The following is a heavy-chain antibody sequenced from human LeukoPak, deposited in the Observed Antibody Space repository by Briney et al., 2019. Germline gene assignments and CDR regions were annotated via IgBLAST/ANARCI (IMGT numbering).Heavy chain of an antibody. J-gene: IGHJ4*02. V-gene: IGHV3-74*01. CDR2: IMGDGSST. D-gene: IGHD6-19*01. CDR3: ARDRVAVAGKAYFDY. Sequence: GGSLRLSCAASGFDFSGYWMHWVRQDAGKGLVWVSRIMGDGSSTTYADSVKGRFTISRDNAKNTVYLQMNSLRAEDTAFYYCARDRVAVAGKAYFDYWGQGTLVTVSS. CDR1: GFDFSGYW.